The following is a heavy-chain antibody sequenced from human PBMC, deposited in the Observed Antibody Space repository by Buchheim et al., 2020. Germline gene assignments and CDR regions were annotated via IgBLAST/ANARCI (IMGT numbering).Heavy chain of an antibody. Sequence: QVQLVESGGGVVQPGRSLRLSCAASGFTFSSYGMHWVRQAPGKGLEWVAVIWYDGSNKYYADSVKGRFTISSDNSKNTLYLQMNSLRAEDTAVYYCARGMVRGVIGGFDYYYGMDVWGQGTT. CDR2: IWYDGSNK. V-gene: IGHV3-33*01. CDR3: ARGMVRGVIGGFDYYYGMDV. D-gene: IGHD3-10*01. J-gene: IGHJ6*02. CDR1: GFTFSSYG.